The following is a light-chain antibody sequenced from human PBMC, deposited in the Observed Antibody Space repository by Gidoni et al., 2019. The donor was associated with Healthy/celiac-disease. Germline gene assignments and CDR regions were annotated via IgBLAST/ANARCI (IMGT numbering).Light chain of an antibody. J-gene: IGKJ5*01. CDR3: QQRSNWPPIT. CDR2: VAS. CDR1: QSVSSY. Sequence: EIVLTQSPATLALPPGERATPSGRASQSVSSYLAWYQQKPGQAPRLLIYVASNRATGIPARFSGSGSGTDFTLTISSLEPEDFAVYYCQQRSNWPPITFGQGTRLEIK. V-gene: IGKV3-11*01.